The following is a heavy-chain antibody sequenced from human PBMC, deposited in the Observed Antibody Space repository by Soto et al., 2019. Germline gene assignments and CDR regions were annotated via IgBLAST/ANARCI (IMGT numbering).Heavy chain of an antibody. V-gene: IGHV4-34*01. CDR1: GGSFSGYY. CDR3: ARGRRWLQLSWFDP. J-gene: IGHJ5*02. CDR2: INHSGST. Sequence: QVQLQQWGAGLLKPSETLSLTCAVYGGSFSGYYWSWIRQPPGKGLEWIGEINHSGSTNYNPSLKSRVTXXVXTXXNQFSLKLSSVTAADTAVYYCARGRRWLQLSWFDPWGQGTLVTVSS. D-gene: IGHD5-12*01.